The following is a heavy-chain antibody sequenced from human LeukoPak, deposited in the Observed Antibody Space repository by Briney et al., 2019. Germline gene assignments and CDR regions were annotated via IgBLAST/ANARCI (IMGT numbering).Heavy chain of an antibody. D-gene: IGHD1-26*01. Sequence: GGSLRLSCAASGFTFSSYWMSWVRQAPGKGLEWVANMNKDGGEKYYVDSVKGRFTISRDNAKNSLYLQMNSLRADDTAVYYCVKDSPPRYSGSPPAYWGQGTLVTVSS. CDR1: GFTFSSYW. CDR3: VKDSPPRYSGSPPAY. CDR2: MNKDGGEK. J-gene: IGHJ4*02. V-gene: IGHV3-7*03.